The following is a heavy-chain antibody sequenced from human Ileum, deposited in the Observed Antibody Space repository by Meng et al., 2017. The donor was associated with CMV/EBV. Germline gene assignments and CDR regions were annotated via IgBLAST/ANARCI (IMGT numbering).Heavy chain of an antibody. CDR1: RYNFDIFG. D-gene: IGHD6-19*01. J-gene: IGHJ4*02. CDR3: ARHGYYSTGWSF. Sequence: QAQLVQSGPELQKPWASVKVSCKASRYNFDIFGMTWVRQAPGQGLECMGWVNPNNGDTKYAQKFQGRVAMTTDTSTSTAYMELRSLTSDDTAAYYCARHGYYSTGWSFWGQGTLVTVSS. V-gene: IGHV1-18*04. CDR2: VNPNNGDT.